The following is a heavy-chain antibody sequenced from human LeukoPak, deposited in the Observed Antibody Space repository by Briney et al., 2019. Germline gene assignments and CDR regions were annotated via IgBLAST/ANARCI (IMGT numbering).Heavy chain of an antibody. D-gene: IGHD3-3*01. CDR1: GGSFSGYY. CDR3: ARVGLLPLRFQTHFDY. V-gene: IGHV4-34*01. CDR2: INHSGST. J-gene: IGHJ4*02. Sequence: SETLSLTCAVYGGSFSGYYWSWIRQPPGKGLEWIGEINHSGSTNYNPSLKSRVTISVDTSKNQFSLKLSSVTAADTAVYYCARVGLLPLRFQTHFDYWGQGTLVTVSS.